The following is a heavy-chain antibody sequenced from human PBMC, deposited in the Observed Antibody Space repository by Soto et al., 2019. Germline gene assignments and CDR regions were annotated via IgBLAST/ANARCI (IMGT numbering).Heavy chain of an antibody. V-gene: IGHV2-5*02. Sequence: QITLKESGPTLVKPTQTLTLTCTFSGFSLSTSGVGVGWIRQPPGKALEWLALIYWDDDKRYSPSLKSRLTITKDTSKNQVVLTMTNMDPVDTATYYCAHEPGSYYQRFAFDIWGLGTMVTVSS. CDR3: AHEPGSYYQRFAFDI. D-gene: IGHD3-10*01. CDR1: GFSLSTSGVG. CDR2: IYWDDDK. J-gene: IGHJ3*02.